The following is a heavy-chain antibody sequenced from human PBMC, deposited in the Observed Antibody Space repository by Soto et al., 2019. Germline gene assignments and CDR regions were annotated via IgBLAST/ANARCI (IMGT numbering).Heavy chain of an antibody. J-gene: IGHJ4*02. Sequence: SETLSLTCTVSGGSISTSSYYWGWIRQPPGKGLEWIGSIYYSGSTYYNPSLKSRVTISVDTSKNQFSLKLSSVTAADTAVYYCARDYDSRGDYWGQGTLVTVSS. CDR3: ARDYDSRGDY. CDR2: IYYSGST. D-gene: IGHD3-22*01. CDR1: GGSISTSSYY. V-gene: IGHV4-39*01.